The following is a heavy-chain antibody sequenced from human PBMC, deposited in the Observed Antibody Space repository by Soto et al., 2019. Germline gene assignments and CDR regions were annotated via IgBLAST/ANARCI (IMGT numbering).Heavy chain of an antibody. D-gene: IGHD6-13*01. CDR1: GGAIGSHY. Sequence: SETLSLTCTISGGAIGSHYWTWIRQPAGKGLEWIGRIYGSGSTKYNPSLQSRVTMSLDTSKNQFSLKVNSMTAADTAVYYCARYRRGAVAGYTLDNWGQGILVTVSS. V-gene: IGHV4-4*07. CDR2: IYGSGST. J-gene: IGHJ4*02. CDR3: ARYRRGAVAGYTLDN.